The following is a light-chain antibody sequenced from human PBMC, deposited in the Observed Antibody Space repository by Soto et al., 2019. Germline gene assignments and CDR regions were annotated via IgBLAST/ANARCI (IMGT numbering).Light chain of an antibody. CDR3: QQYNNWPPWT. V-gene: IGKV3-15*01. CDR2: GAS. CDR1: QSVSSN. Sequence: EIGMTQSPATLSVSPGERATVSCRASQSVSSNLAWYQQKPGQAPRLLIYGASTRATGIPARFSGSGSGTEFTLTISSLQYEDFAVYYCQQYNNWPPWTFGQGTKVDIK. J-gene: IGKJ1*01.